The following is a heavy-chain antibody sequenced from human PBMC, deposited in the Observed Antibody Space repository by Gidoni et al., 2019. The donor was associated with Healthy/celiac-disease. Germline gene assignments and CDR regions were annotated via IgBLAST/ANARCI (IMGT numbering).Heavy chain of an antibody. D-gene: IGHD3-10*01. J-gene: IGHJ4*02. CDR2: IYHSGST. CDR3: ARRSGIDY. V-gene: IGHV4-38-2*02. Sequence: QVQLQESGPGLVKPSETLSLTCTVSGYSISSGYYWGWIRQPPGKGLEWIGSIYHSGSTYYNPSLKSRVTISVDTSKNQFSLKLSSVTAADTAVYYCARRSGIDYWGQGTLVTVSS. CDR1: GYSISSGYY.